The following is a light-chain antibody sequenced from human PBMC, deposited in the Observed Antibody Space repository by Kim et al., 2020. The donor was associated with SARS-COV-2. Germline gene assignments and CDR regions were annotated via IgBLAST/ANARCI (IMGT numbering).Light chain of an antibody. Sequence: SSSAGDRVSITGRASKGISKSLAWYQQKPGKAPKLLLYAASRLESGVPSRFSGSGSGTDYTLTISSLQPKDFATYYCQQYYSTPLTFGGGTKQEI. V-gene: IGKV1-NL1*01. CDR2: AAS. CDR3: QQYYSTPLT. J-gene: IGKJ4*01. CDR1: KGISKS.